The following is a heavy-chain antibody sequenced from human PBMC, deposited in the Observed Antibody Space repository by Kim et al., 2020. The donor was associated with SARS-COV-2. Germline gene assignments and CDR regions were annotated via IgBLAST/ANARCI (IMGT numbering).Heavy chain of an antibody. D-gene: IGHD4-17*01. CDR3: AKAPGAYTVTQPYNWFDP. J-gene: IGHJ5*02. CDR1: GFTFGDYA. Sequence: GGSLRLSCAASGFTFGDYAMHWVRQAPGKGLEWVSGISWNSGSIGYADSVKGRFTISRDNAKNSLYLQMNSLRAEDTALYYCAKAPGAYTVTQPYNWFDPWGQGTLVTVSS. CDR2: ISWNSGSI. V-gene: IGHV3-9*01.